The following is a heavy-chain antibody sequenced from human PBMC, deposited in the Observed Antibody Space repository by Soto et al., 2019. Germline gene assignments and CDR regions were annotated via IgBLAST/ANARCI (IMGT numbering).Heavy chain of an antibody. CDR2: IIPIFGTA. V-gene: IGHV1-69*01. CDR1: GGTFSSYA. J-gene: IGHJ6*02. D-gene: IGHD6-19*01. Sequence: QVQLVQSGAEVEKPGSSVKVSCKASGGTFSSYAISWVRQAPGQGLEWMGGIIPIFGTANYAQKFQGRVTITADESTSTAYMELSSLRSEDTAVYYCARASGAIAVAGKGNMDVWGQGTTVTVSS. CDR3: ARASGAIAVAGKGNMDV.